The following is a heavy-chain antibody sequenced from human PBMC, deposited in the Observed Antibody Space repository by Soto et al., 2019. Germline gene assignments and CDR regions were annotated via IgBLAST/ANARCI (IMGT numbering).Heavy chain of an antibody. Sequence: PSETLSLTCTVSGGSISSSSYYWGWIRQPPGKGLEWIGCIHYSGSTYYNPSLKSRVTISVDTSKNQFSLSLSSVTAADTAVYYCARGEVVALGYWGQGTLVTVSS. D-gene: IGHD2-15*01. CDR2: IHYSGST. CDR1: GGSISSSSYY. V-gene: IGHV4-39*07. J-gene: IGHJ4*02. CDR3: ARGEVVALGY.